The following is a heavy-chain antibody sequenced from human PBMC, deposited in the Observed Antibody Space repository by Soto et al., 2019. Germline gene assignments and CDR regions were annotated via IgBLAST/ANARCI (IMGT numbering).Heavy chain of an antibody. CDR1: GFAFQTYT. CDR3: AKVGVLRTSFRWCDL. Sequence: EGQLVESGGGLVKPGGSLRLSCAASGFAFQTYTMEWLRQPPGKGLEWASSITISGNYIYYADSVKGRFTISRDNGRNSVYLQMNRLRAEDTAVYSCAKVGVLRTSFRWCDLWVQGNLVTVSS. CDR2: ITISGNYI. V-gene: IGHV3-21*01. J-gene: IGHJ5*02. D-gene: IGHD2-2*01.